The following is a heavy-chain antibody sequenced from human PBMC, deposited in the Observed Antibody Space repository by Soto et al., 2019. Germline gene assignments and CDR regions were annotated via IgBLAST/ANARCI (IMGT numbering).Heavy chain of an antibody. J-gene: IGHJ4*02. D-gene: IGHD2-21*02. CDR1: GYTFNTYY. Sequence: ASVKVSCKPSGYTFNTYYLHWVRQAPGQALEWMGVIHPSGGGTTYAQKFLGRVTVTRDTSTSTVFMELSSLRFDDTAVYYCARGGHIAVVTASFDYWGQGTLVTVSS. CDR2: IHPSGGGT. CDR3: ARGGHIAVVTASFDY. V-gene: IGHV1-46*02.